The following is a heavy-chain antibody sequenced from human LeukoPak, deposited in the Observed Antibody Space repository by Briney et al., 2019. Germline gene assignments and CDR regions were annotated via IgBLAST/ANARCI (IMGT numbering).Heavy chain of an antibody. CDR1: GFTFDDYA. D-gene: IGHD6-19*01. CDR3: AKDGQRRAVSVVTYMDV. V-gene: IGHV3-9*01. J-gene: IGHJ6*03. CDR2: INWNSGRM. Sequence: PGRSLRLSCAAAGFTFDDYAMHWVRQAPGKGLEWVSTINWNSGRMEYAGSVKGRFTISRDNAKNSLYLQMNSLRDEDTALYYCAKDGQRRAVSVVTYMDVWAKGPRSPSP.